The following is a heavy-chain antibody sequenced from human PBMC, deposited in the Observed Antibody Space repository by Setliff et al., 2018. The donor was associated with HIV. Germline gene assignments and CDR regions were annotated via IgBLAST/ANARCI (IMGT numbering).Heavy chain of an antibody. CDR1: GGTFSGYA. V-gene: IGHV1-69*13. CDR3: AKEAVAATDGEWYFFDS. CDR2: IIPIFGTA. Sequence: SVKVSCKASGGTFSGYAISWVRQAPGQGLEWMGGIIPIFGTANYAQKFQGRVTITADESTSTAYMELSSLRSDDTAVYYCAKEAVAATDGEWYFFDSWGQGTLVTVS. J-gene: IGHJ4*02. D-gene: IGHD2-8*01.